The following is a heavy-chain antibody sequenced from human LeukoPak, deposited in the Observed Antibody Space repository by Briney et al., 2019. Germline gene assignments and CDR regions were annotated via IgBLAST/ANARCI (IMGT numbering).Heavy chain of an antibody. V-gene: IGHV4-39*01. D-gene: IGHD5-24*01. Sequence: KPSETLSLTCTVSGGSISSTTYYWGWIRQPPGKGLDWIGSLYYTGITYYNPSLKSRLTMSVDTSKNQFSLKLSSVTAADTAVYYCVTQLITDGYIYWGQGALVTVSS. J-gene: IGHJ4*02. CDR2: LYYTGIT. CDR3: VTQLITDGYIY. CDR1: GGSISSTTYY.